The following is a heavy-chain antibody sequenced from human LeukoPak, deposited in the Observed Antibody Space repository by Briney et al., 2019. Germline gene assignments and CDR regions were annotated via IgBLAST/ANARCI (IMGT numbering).Heavy chain of an antibody. CDR1: GFTFSSYG. CDR2: IWYDGSNK. V-gene: IGHV3-33*01. J-gene: IGHJ4*02. Sequence: PGGSLRLSCAASGFTFSSYGMHWVRQAPGKGLEWVAVIWYDGSNKYYADSVKGRFTISRDNSKNTLYLQMNSLRAEDTTVYYCATSSSWYLDYWGQGTLVTVSS. D-gene: IGHD6-13*01. CDR3: ATSSSWYLDY.